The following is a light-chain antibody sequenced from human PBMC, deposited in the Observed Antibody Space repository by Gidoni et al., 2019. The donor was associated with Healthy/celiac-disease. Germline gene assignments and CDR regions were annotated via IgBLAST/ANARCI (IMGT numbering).Light chain of an antibody. V-gene: IGKV3-20*01. Sequence: DIVLTQSPGTLSLSPGERATLSCRASQSVSSSYLAWYQQKPGQAPRLLIYGASSRATGFPDRFSGSGSGTDFTLTISRLEPEDFAVYYCQQYGSSRWTFGQGTKVEIK. J-gene: IGKJ1*01. CDR3: QQYGSSRWT. CDR1: QSVSSSY. CDR2: GAS.